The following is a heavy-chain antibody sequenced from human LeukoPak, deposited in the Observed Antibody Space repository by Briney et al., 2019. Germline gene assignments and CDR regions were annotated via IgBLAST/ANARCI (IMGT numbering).Heavy chain of an antibody. Sequence: PSGTLSLTCAVSGASISSYNCWGWVRQSPGKVLEWIGEIYRSGITNYNPSLKSRVTISVDKSKNQFSLKLNSVTAADTAVYYCARGASTVTGYFDYWGQGTLVTVSS. CDR1: GASISSYNC. CDR3: ARGASTVTGYFDY. CDR2: IYRSGIT. J-gene: IGHJ4*02. V-gene: IGHV4-4*02. D-gene: IGHD4-17*01.